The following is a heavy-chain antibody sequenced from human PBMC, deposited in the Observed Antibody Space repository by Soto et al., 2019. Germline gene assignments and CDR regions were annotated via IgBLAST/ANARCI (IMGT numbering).Heavy chain of an antibody. CDR1: GFTSSSYG. D-gene: IGHD5-12*01. V-gene: IGHV3-30*18. Sequence: GGSLRLSCAASGFTSSSYGMHWVRQAPGKGLEWVAVISYDGSNKYYADSVKGRFTISRDNSKNTLYLQMNSLRAEETAVYYCAKGPSRDGYVYFDYWGQGTLVTVSS. CDR2: ISYDGSNK. J-gene: IGHJ4*02. CDR3: AKGPSRDGYVYFDY.